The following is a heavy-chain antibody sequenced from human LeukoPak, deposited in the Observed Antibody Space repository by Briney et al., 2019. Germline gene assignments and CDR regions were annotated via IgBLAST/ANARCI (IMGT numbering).Heavy chain of an antibody. CDR3: ARDRSTAAHEY. V-gene: IGHV1-18*01. CDR1: GYTFTSYG. CDR2: ISGYNGNT. Sequence: ASVKVSCKASGYTFTSYGTSWVRQAPGQGPEWMGWISGYNGNTNYAQKFQGRVTMTTDTSTSTAYMEVRGLRSDDTATYYCARDRSTAAHEYWGQGTLVTVSS. J-gene: IGHJ4*02. D-gene: IGHD2-2*01.